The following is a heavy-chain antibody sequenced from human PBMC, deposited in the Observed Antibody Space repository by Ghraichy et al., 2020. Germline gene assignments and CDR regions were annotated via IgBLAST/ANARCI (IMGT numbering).Heavy chain of an antibody. Sequence: GGSLRLSCTASGFTFSSYEMNWVRQAPGKGLEWVSYISSSSTTIYYADSVKGRFTISRDNAKNSLYLQMNSLRAEDTAVYYCARVPAVEWLLYGDYYYYYAMDVWGQGTTVTVSS. J-gene: IGHJ6*02. D-gene: IGHD3-3*01. CDR1: GFTFSSYE. V-gene: IGHV3-48*03. CDR3: ARVPAVEWLLYGDYYYYYAMDV. CDR2: ISSSSTTI.